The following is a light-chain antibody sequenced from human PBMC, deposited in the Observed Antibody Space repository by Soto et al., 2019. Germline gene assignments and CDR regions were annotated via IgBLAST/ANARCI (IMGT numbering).Light chain of an antibody. CDR3: SSYYSSSPNV. CDR2: EVS. V-gene: IGLV2-14*01. CDR1: SSDVGGYNY. J-gene: IGLJ1*01. Sequence: QSALTQPASVSGSPGQSITISCTGTSSDVGGYNYVSWYQQHPGKAPKLMIYEVSNRPSGVSNRFSGSKSGNTASLTISGLPAEDEAGYFRSSYYSSSPNVFRTGTKLTVL.